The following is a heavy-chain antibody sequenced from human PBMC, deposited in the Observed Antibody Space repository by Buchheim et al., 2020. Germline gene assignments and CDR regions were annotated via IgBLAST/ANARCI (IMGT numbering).Heavy chain of an antibody. V-gene: IGHV3-48*04. CDR3: ARAFGVAGRRPFDP. CDR2: ISSSSSTI. J-gene: IGHJ5*02. CDR1: GFTFSSYS. D-gene: IGHD3-3*01. Sequence: EVQLVESGGGLVQPGGSLRLSCAASGFTFSSYSMNWVRQAPGKGLEWVSYISSSSSTIYYADSVMGRFTISRDNAKNSMYLQMNSLRAEDTAVYYCARAFGVAGRRPFDPWGQGTL.